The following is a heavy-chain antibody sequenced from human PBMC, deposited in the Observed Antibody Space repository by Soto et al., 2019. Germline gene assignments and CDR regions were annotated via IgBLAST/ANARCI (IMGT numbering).Heavy chain of an antibody. D-gene: IGHD4-17*01. CDR1: GFTFSSYA. CDR3: AKGPGERRYYYYYGMDV. Sequence: EVQLLESGGGLVQPGGSLRLSCAASGFTFSSYAMSWVRQAPGKGLEWVSAISGSGGSTYYADSVKGRFTISEDNSKNTLYLQMNSLRAEDTAVYYCAKGPGERRYYYYYGMDVWGQGTTVTVSS. CDR2: ISGSGGST. J-gene: IGHJ6*02. V-gene: IGHV3-23*01.